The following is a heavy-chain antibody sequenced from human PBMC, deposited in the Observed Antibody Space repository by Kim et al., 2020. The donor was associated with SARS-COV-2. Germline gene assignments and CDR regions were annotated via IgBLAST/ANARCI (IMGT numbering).Heavy chain of an antibody. Sequence: GESLKISCAASGFSVMSNYMSWVRRAPGKGLEWLSIIYSDGFAYYADSVKGRFTISRDNSKNTVYLQMNSLRVEDTAIYYCARSSYNRAVGYYFDYWGQGTPVTVSS. CDR3: ARSSYNRAVGYYFDY. D-gene: IGHD1-1*01. J-gene: IGHJ4*02. V-gene: IGHV3-53*01. CDR2: IYSDGFA. CDR1: GFSVMSNY.